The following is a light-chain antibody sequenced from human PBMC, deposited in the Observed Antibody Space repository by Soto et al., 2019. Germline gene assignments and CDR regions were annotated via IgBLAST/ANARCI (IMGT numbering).Light chain of an antibody. Sequence: SYELTQPPSVSVAPGKTARLTCGGNSIGSQIVHWYQQRPGQAPVLVIYFDRDRPSGIPERFSGSKSGNTATLTISRVEAGDEADYRCQVWDTDGDHVVFGGGTKVTVL. CDR1: SIGSQI. V-gene: IGLV3-21*04. J-gene: IGLJ2*01. CDR3: QVWDTDGDHVV. CDR2: FDR.